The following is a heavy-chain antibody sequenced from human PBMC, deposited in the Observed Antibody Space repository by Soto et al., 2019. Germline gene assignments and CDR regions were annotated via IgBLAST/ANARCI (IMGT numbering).Heavy chain of an antibody. CDR1: GGSISSGGYY. CDR2: IYYSGST. D-gene: IGHD3-10*01. CDR3: ARASDFGPGSISWFDP. Sequence: QVQLQESGPGLVKPSQTLSLTCTVSGGSISSGGYYWSWIRQHPGKGLEWIGYIYYSGSTYYNPSLKSRVTISVDTSKIHYPLKLSSVTAADTAVYYCARASDFGPGSISWFDPWGQVTLVTVSS. V-gene: IGHV4-31*03. J-gene: IGHJ5*02.